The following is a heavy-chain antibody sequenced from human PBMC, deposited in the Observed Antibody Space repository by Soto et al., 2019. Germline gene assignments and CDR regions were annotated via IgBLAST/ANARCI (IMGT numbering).Heavy chain of an antibody. CDR1: GYTFTSYA. J-gene: IGHJ5*02. V-gene: IGHV1-3*01. D-gene: IGHD6-19*01. CDR3: AIAVAGTGSLDP. Sequence: PGASVKVSCKASGYTFTSYAMHWVRQAPGQRLEWMGWINAGNGNTKYSQKFQGRVTITRDTSASTAYMELSSLRSEDTAVYYCAIAVAGTGSLDPWGQGTLVTVSS. CDR2: INAGNGNT.